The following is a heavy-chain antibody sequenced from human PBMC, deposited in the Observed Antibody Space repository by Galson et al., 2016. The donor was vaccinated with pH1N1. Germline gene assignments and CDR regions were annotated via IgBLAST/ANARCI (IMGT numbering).Heavy chain of an antibody. CDR1: GDSVSSNSAT. CDR3: ARGVIDYDFWSGYQDHAAFDI. J-gene: IGHJ3*02. V-gene: IGHV6-1*01. Sequence: CAISGDSVSSNSATWNWIRQSPSRGLEWLGRTYYRSKWYNDYAESVKSRIIISPDTSKNQLSLQLSSVTPADTAVYYCARGVIDYDFWSGYQDHAAFDIWGQRTTDIVSS. CDR2: TYYRSKWYN. D-gene: IGHD3-3*01.